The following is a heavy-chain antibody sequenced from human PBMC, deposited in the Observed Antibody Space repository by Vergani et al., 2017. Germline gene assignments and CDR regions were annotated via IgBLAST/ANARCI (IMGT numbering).Heavy chain of an antibody. CDR2: ISSSSSYI. V-gene: IGHV3-21*01. J-gene: IGHJ4*02. D-gene: IGHD1-26*01. Sequence: EVQLVESGGGLVKPGGSLRLSCAASGFTFSSYSMNWVRQAPGKGLEWVSSISSSSSYIYYADSVKGRFTISRDNAKNSLYLQMNSLRAEDTAVYYCARGCELLQGGEDYWGQGTLVTVSS. CDR3: ARGCELLQGGEDY. CDR1: GFTFSSYS.